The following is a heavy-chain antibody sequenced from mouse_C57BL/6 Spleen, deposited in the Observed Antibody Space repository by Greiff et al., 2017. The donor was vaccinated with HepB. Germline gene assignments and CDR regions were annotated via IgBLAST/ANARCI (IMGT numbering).Heavy chain of an antibody. Sequence: VKLQQSGPELVKPGASVKISCKASGYAFSSSWMNWVKQRPGNGLEWIGRIYPGDGDTNYNGKFKGKATLTADKSSSTAYMQLSSLTSEDSAVYFCATTVVATRYFDVWGTGTTVTVSS. CDR2: IYPGDGDT. V-gene: IGHV1-82*01. J-gene: IGHJ1*03. CDR3: ATTVVATRYFDV. CDR1: GYAFSSSW. D-gene: IGHD1-1*01.